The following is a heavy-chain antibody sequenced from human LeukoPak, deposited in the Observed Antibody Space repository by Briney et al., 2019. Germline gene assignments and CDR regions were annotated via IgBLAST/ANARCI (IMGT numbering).Heavy chain of an antibody. CDR2: IYYSGST. Sequence: SETLSLTCTVSGGSISSSSYYWGWIRQPPGKGLEWIGSIYYSGSTYYNPSLKSRVTISVDTSKNQFSLKLSSVTAADTAVYYCARSRMTTVTLGNYWGQGTLVSVSS. J-gene: IGHJ4*02. D-gene: IGHD4-17*01. CDR1: GGSISSSSYY. V-gene: IGHV4-39*07. CDR3: ARSRMTTVTLGNY.